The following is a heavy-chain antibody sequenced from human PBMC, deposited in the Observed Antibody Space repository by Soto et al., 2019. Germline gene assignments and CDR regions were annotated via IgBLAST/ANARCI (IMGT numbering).Heavy chain of an antibody. CDR3: VKDHLGDTAMVIPYYGMDV. J-gene: IGHJ6*02. V-gene: IGHV3-64D*08. CDR2: ISSNGGST. D-gene: IGHD5-18*01. Sequence: GGSLRLSCSASGFTFSSYATHWVRQAPGKGLEYVSAISSNGGSTYYADSVKGRFTISRDNSKNTLYLQMSSLRAEDTAVYYCVKDHLGDTAMVIPYYGMDVWGQGTTVTVSS. CDR1: GFTFSSYA.